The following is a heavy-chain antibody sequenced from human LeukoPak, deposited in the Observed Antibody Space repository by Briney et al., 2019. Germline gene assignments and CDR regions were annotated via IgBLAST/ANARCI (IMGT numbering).Heavy chain of an antibody. V-gene: IGHV4-4*07. D-gene: IGHD2-2*02. J-gene: IGHJ6*03. CDR1: GGSISSYY. CDR2: IYTSGST. Sequence: SQTLSLTCTVSGGSISSYYWSWIRQPAGKGLEWIGRIYTSGSTNYNPSLKSRVTMSVDTSKNQFSLKLSSVTAADTAVYYCASLGYCSSTSCYNYMDVWGKGTTVTVSS. CDR3: ASLGYCSSTSCYNYMDV.